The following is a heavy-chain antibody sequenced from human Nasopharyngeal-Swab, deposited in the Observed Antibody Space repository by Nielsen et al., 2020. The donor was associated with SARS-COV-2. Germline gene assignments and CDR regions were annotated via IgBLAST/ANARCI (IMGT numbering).Heavy chain of an antibody. D-gene: IGHD1-7*01. Sequence: ASVKVSCKVSGYTLTELSMHWVRQAPGKGLEWMGGFDPEDDETIYAQKFQGRVTMTEDTSTDTAYMELSSLRSEDTAVYYCATPWPGPYWNYGRGDYWGQGTLVTVSS. V-gene: IGHV1-24*01. J-gene: IGHJ4*02. CDR3: ATPWPGPYWNYGRGDY. CDR2: FDPEDDET. CDR1: GYTLTELS.